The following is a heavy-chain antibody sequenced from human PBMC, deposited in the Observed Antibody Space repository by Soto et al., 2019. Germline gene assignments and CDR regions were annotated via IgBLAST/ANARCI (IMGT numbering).Heavy chain of an antibody. CDR3: AKDHTVVIRDASDI. J-gene: IGHJ3*02. V-gene: IGHV3-23*01. D-gene: IGHD3-22*01. CDR1: GFTFSSYA. CDR2: ISDSGTGT. Sequence: EVQISESGGGLVHPGGSLRLSCAASGFTFSSYAMYWVRQAPGKGLAWVSGISDSGTGTYYADSVKGRFTISRDNSKNSVYLKMKSLRAEDTAVYYCAKDHTVVIRDASDIWGQGTMVNVSS.